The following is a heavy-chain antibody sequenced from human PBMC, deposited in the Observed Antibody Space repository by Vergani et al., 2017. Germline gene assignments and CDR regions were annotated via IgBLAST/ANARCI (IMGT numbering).Heavy chain of an antibody. V-gene: IGHV1-3*04. CDR2: INTGNGNT. Sequence: QVQLVQSGAEVKKPGASVKVSCKASGYTFTSYAMHWVRQAPGQRLEWMGWINTGNGNTKYSQKFQGRVTITRDTSASTAYMELSSLRSEDTAVYYCARDAFYCSSTSCYVDYWGQGTLVTVSS. CDR3: ARDAFYCSSTSCYVDY. D-gene: IGHD2-2*01. J-gene: IGHJ4*02. CDR1: GYTFTSYA.